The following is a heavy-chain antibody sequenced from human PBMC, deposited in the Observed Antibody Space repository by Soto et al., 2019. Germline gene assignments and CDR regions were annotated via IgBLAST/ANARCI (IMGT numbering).Heavy chain of an antibody. J-gene: IGHJ4*02. D-gene: IGHD6-13*01. V-gene: IGHV3-33*01. CDR1: GFTCSSYG. CDR2: IWYDGSNK. Sequence: QVQLVESGGGVVQPGRSLRLSCAASGFTCSSYGMHGVRQAPGKGLEWVAVIWYDGSNKYYADSVKGRFTISREKSKXXXXXXXXXXXXXXXXXXXXXXXGIAAGDYWGQGTLVTVSS. CDR3: XXXGIAAGDY.